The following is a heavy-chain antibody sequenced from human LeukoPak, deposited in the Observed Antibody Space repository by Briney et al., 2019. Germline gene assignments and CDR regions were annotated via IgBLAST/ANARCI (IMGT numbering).Heavy chain of an antibody. CDR1: GFTFKIYS. J-gene: IGHJ4*02. D-gene: IGHD3-10*01. V-gene: IGHV3-21*06. CDR2: ISTGSSHM. Sequence: GGSLRLSCAASGFTFKIYSMNWVRQAPGKGLEWVSSISTGSSHMYYADSVKGRFTVSRDNAKNSLYLQMNTLRAEDTAVYYCARDDTSAHFFDSWGQGTLVTVSS. CDR3: ARDDTSAHFFDS.